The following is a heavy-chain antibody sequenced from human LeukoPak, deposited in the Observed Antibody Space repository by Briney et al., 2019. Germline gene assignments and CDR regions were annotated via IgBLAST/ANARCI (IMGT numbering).Heavy chain of an antibody. Sequence: SSVKGSCKASGYTFTGYYIHWVRQAPGQGLEWMGWINPNSGDTHYAQKFQGRVTMTRDTSITTAYMELTRLRSDDTAVYYCVRVLPSTGWGQGTLVTVSS. V-gene: IGHV1-2*02. CDR3: VRVLPSTG. J-gene: IGHJ4*02. CDR1: GYTFTGYY. CDR2: INPNSGDT.